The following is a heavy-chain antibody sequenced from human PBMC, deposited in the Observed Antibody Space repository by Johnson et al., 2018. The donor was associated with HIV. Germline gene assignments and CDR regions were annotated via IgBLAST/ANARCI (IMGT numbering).Heavy chain of an antibody. CDR3: AKTTRGNWGSCFDI. Sequence: QVQLVESGGGLVKPGGSLRLSCAASGFSFSDYFMSWIRQAPGKGLECISYISSSGTTISYTDSVKGRFTISRDNAKNSLDLQLNSLRAGDTSLYYCAKTTRGNWGSCFDIWGRGTMVTVSS. CDR2: ISSSGTTI. V-gene: IGHV3-11*04. D-gene: IGHD7-27*01. J-gene: IGHJ3*02. CDR1: GFSFSDYF.